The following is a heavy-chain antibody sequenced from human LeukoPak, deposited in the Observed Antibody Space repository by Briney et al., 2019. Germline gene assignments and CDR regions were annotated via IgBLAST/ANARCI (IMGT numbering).Heavy chain of an antibody. V-gene: IGHV3-30*04. CDR1: GFTFSSYA. CDR3: ARGGYSSSWYVAFDI. CDR2: ISYDGSNK. J-gene: IGHJ3*02. Sequence: GRSLRLSCAASGFTFSSYAMHWVRQAPGKGLEWVAVISYDGSNKYYADSVKGRFTISRDNSKNTLYLQMNSLRAEDTAVYYCARGGYSSSWYVAFDIWGQGTMVTVSS. D-gene: IGHD6-13*01.